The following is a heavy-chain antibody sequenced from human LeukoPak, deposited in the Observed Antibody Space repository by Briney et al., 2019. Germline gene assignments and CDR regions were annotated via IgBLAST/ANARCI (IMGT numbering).Heavy chain of an antibody. D-gene: IGHD6-6*01. V-gene: IGHV3-7*03. Sequence: GGSLRLSCAASGFIFSNYWMTWVRQAPGKGLEWVANIKQDGSEKYYVDSVKGRFTISRDNAKNSLYLQMNSLRAEDTAVYYCAKDRAARPTYFDYWGQGTLVTVSS. CDR3: AKDRAARPTYFDY. J-gene: IGHJ4*02. CDR2: IKQDGSEK. CDR1: GFIFSNYW.